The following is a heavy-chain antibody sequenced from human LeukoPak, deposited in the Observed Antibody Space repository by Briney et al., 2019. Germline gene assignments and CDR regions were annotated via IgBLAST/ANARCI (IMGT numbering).Heavy chain of an antibody. CDR2: ISTDGSII. CDR3: ARYLYAFALDV. V-gene: IGHV3-74*01. Sequence: GGSLRLSCADPGFTFSGSWMSWVRQSPGKGLVWVSHISTDGSIIRYGDSAKGRFTISRDKAKNTLYLQMNSLIAEDTGVYYCARYLYAFALDVWGKGTTVTVS. J-gene: IGHJ6*03. CDR1: GFTFSGSW. D-gene: IGHD2-8*01.